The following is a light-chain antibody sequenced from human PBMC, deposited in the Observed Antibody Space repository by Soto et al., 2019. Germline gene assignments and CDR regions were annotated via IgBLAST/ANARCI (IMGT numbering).Light chain of an antibody. V-gene: IGKV3-15*01. CDR2: GAS. CDR1: QSVSSN. J-gene: IGKJ1*01. Sequence: EIVLTQSPVTLSLSPGERATLSCRASQSVSSNLAWYQQKPGQAPRLHIYGASTRATGIPARFSGSGSGTEFTLTISSLQSEDFAIYYCQQYNNWPRTFGQGTKVDIK. CDR3: QQYNNWPRT.